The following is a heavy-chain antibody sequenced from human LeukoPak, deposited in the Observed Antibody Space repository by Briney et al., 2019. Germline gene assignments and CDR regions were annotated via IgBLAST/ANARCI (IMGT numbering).Heavy chain of an antibody. J-gene: IGHJ4*02. Sequence: GASVKVSCKASGGTFSNYAISWVRQAPGQGLEWMGGIIPIFGTANYAQKFQGRVTITADKSTSTAYMELSSLRSEDTAVYYCASEVVVVAATEPYFDYWGQGTLVTVSS. V-gene: IGHV1-69*06. D-gene: IGHD2-15*01. CDR2: IIPIFGTA. CDR3: ASEVVVVAATEPYFDY. CDR1: GGTFSNYA.